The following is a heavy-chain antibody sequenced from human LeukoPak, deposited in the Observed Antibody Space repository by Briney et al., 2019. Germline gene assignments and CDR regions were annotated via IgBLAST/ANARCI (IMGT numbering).Heavy chain of an antibody. CDR2: INHSGST. J-gene: IGHJ6*02. CDR1: GFPVSNNY. D-gene: IGHD2-15*01. V-gene: IGHV4-34*01. Sequence: PGGSLRLSCAASGFPVSNNYMTWVRQPPGKGLEWIGEINHSGSTNYNPSLKSRVTISVDTSKNQFSLKLSSVTAADTAVYYCARGEIVVVVAASYYYYGMDVWGQGTTVTVSS. CDR3: ARGEIVVVVAASYYYYGMDV.